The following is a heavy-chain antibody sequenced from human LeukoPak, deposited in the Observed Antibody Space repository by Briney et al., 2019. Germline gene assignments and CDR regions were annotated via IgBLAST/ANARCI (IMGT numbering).Heavy chain of an antibody. CDR2: INAGNGNT. CDR3: ARDSDSSGWSWVY. D-gene: IGHD6-19*01. CDR1: GYRFTTDMYT. V-gene: IGHV1-3*01. J-gene: IGHJ4*02. Sequence: GASVKVSCKASGYRFTTDMYTIHWLRQAPGHRLEWMGWINAGNGNTKYSQKFQGRVTITGDTSARTVYMEVGSPVSEDTAVYYCARDSDSSGWSWVYWGQGTLVTVSS.